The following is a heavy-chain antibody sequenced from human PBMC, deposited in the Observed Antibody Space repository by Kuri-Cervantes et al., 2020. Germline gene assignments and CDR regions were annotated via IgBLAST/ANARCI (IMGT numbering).Heavy chain of an antibody. CDR3: ARVPGSLSPLYYMDV. CDR1: GFTFSSYS. CDR2: ISSSSRTI. D-gene: IGHD2-15*01. V-gene: IGHV3-48*01. J-gene: IGHJ6*03. Sequence: LSLTCAASGFTFSSYSMNWVRQAPGKGLEWVSYISSSSRTIYYADSVKGRFTISRDNAKNSLYLQLNSLRVEDTAVYYCARVPGSLSPLYYMDVWGKGTTVTVSS.